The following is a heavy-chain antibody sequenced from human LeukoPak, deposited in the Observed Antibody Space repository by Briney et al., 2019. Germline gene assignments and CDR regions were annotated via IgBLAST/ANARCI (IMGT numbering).Heavy chain of an antibody. Sequence: GGSLRLPCAASGFTFSRFAINLVRQAPGEGLGVVSAISGTGGSTYYADTVKGRLTISRDNSKNTLYLQMNSLRAEDTAVYYCAKETDVGITIFGVVDYWGQGTLVTVSS. D-gene: IGHD3-3*01. CDR3: AKETDVGITIFGVVDY. CDR2: ISGTGGST. J-gene: IGHJ4*02. CDR1: GFTFSRFA. V-gene: IGHV3-23*01.